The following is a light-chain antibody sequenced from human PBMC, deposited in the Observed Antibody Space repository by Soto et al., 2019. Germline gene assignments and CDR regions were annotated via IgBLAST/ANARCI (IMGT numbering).Light chain of an antibody. CDR3: QQRSNWPLT. Sequence: EVVWTRCRATVSLSPGEGGQSFGRASQSVSSYLAWYQQKPGQADRLLIYDAYNRATGIPARFSGSGSGTDFTITISDVEPEDFAVYYCQQRSNWPLTVGEGTKVDIK. J-gene: IGKJ4*01. V-gene: IGKV3-11*01. CDR1: QSVSSY. CDR2: DAY.